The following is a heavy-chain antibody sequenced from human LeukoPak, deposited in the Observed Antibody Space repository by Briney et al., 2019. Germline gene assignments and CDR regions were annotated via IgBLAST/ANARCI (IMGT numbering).Heavy chain of an antibody. V-gene: IGHV3-48*01. D-gene: IGHD6-13*01. CDR2: IRCSSGTI. CDR3: ARRAAAPYCFDF. Sequence: GGSLRHACATSGFTFSSYNMNSVRQDPGKGLEWVSYIRCSSGTISYAHSVKGQFPISRYNAKNSLYLQMNSLRAEDTAVYYCARRAAAPYCFDFWGQGALVTVSS. CDR1: GFTFSSYN. J-gene: IGHJ4*02.